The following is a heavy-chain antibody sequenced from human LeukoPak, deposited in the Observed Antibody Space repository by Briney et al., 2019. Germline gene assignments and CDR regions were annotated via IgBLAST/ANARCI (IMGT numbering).Heavy chain of an antibody. D-gene: IGHD1-26*01. Sequence: PSETLSLTCTVSGGSISSSSYYWGWIRQPPGKGLEWIGSIYYSGSTYYNPSLKSRVTISVDTSKNQFSLKLSSVTAADTAVYYCARQMGSHWYFDLWGRGTLVTVSS. CDR3: ARQMGSHWYFDL. CDR1: GGSISSSSYY. CDR2: IYYSGST. J-gene: IGHJ2*01. V-gene: IGHV4-39*01.